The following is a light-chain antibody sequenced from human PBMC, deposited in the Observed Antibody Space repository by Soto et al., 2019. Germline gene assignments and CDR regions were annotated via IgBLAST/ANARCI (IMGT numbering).Light chain of an antibody. CDR3: MHGTHGTRT. CDR1: QSLVYTDGSTY. V-gene: IGKV2-30*01. CDR2: KVS. J-gene: IGKJ1*01. Sequence: DLVMTHCPLALPFTLGQPAAISCTPGQSLVYTDGSTYVNWFQQRSGQSLRRIIYKVSNRDSGVLDRFSGSGSGANFTLNISRLQAEHVGLYYCMHGTHGTRTFGQGTKV.